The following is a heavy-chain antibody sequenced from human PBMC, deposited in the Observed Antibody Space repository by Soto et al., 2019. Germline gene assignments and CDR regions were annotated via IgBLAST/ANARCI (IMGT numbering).Heavy chain of an antibody. D-gene: IGHD1-26*01. V-gene: IGHV3-74*01. J-gene: IGHJ3*01. CDR3: ARGARGAFDL. CDR1: GFTFSYYW. Sequence: EVPLVESGGGLVRPGGSLRLSCAASGFTFSYYWMHWVRQAPGKGLVWVSRIHSDGSSTTYADFVKGRFIISRDNARNTVDLQMNSVRVEDTAVYYCARGARGAFDLWGQGTVVTVSS. CDR2: IHSDGSST.